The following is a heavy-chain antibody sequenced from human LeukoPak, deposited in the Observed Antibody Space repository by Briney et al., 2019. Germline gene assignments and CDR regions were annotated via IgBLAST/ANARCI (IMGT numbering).Heavy chain of an antibody. D-gene: IGHD1-26*01. Sequence: ASVKVSGKASGYTFTGYYMHWVRQAPGQGLEWMGIINPSGGSTSYAQKFQGRVTMTRDTSTSTVYMELSSLRSEDTAVYYCARVLAGVGAPEGYYYGMDVWGQGTTVTVSS. CDR3: ARVLAGVGAPEGYYYGMDV. J-gene: IGHJ6*02. CDR2: INPSGGST. CDR1: GYTFTGYY. V-gene: IGHV1-46*01.